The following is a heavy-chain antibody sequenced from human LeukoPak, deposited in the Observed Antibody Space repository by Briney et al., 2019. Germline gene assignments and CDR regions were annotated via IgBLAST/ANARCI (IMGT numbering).Heavy chain of an antibody. J-gene: IGHJ6*03. Sequence: SETLSLTCTVSGYSISSGYWWGWIRQPPGKGLEWIGSVFHSGSTYYNPSLKSRVTISVDRSKNQFSLKLSSVTAADTAVYYCARGGRHIVVVPAATKGGYYYYYMDVWGKGTTVTVSS. V-gene: IGHV4-38-2*02. CDR1: GYSISSGYW. D-gene: IGHD2-2*01. CDR3: ARGGRHIVVVPAATKGGYYYYYMDV. CDR2: VFHSGST.